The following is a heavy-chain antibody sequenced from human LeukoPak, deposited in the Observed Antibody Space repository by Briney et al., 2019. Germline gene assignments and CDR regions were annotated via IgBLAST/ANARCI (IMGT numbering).Heavy chain of an antibody. D-gene: IGHD4-17*01. CDR2: IYTSGST. Sequence: PSQTLSLTCTVSGGSISSGSYYWSWIRQPAGKGLEWIGRIYTSGSTNYNPSLKSRVTISVDTSKNQFSLKLSSVTAADTAVYYYARVTGTDDYGDYLYFDYWGQGTLVTVSS. CDR3: ARVTGTDDYGDYLYFDY. CDR1: GGSISSGSYY. J-gene: IGHJ4*02. V-gene: IGHV4-61*02.